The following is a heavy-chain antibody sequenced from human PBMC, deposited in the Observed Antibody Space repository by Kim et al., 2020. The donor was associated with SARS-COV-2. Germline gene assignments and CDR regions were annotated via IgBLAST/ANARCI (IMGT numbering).Heavy chain of an antibody. D-gene: IGHD6-13*01. Sequence: MYDADSGKGRFTISRDNAKNSLYLKMNSRRAEATAVYDCERVGIAAADDYWGQGTLVTVSS. J-gene: IGHJ4*02. CDR3: ERVGIAAADDY. V-gene: IGHV3-21*01. CDR2: M.